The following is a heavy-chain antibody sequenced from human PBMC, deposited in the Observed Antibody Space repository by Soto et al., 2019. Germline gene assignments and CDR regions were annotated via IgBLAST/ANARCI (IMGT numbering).Heavy chain of an antibody. V-gene: IGHV3-23*01. D-gene: IGHD3-10*01. J-gene: IGHJ4*02. Sequence: PXGSLRLSCASYVFTFSSYAMSWAGHAPGKWLEWVSAISGSGGSTYYADSVKGRFTISRDNSKNRLYLQMNSLRAEDTAVYYCAKRLSYYFGSGRYYNYFEYWGQGTLVTVSS. CDR1: VFTFSSYA. CDR3: AKRLSYYFGSGRYYNYFEY. CDR2: ISGSGGST.